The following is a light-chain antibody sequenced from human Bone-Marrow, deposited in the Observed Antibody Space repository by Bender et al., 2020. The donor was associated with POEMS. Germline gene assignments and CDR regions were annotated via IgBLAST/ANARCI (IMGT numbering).Light chain of an antibody. CDR1: SSDVGGYNS. V-gene: IGLV2-11*01. CDR3: WSYVGDNMWV. CDR2: NVS. Sequence: QSALTQPRSVSGSPGQSVTISCTGTSSDVGGYNSVSWYLQHPGKAPKLMIYNVSKRTSGVPDRFSASKPGNTASLTISGLQAEDEADYYCWSYVGDNMWVFGGGTELPVL. J-gene: IGLJ3*02.